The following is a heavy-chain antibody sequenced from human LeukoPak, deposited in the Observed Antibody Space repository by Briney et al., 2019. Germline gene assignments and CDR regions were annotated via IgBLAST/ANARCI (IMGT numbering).Heavy chain of an antibody. J-gene: IGHJ4*02. Sequence: GGSLRLSCAASGFTFSSYAMSWVRQAPGKGLEWVSVIYSGGSTYYADSVRGRFTISRDNFKNTLYLQMNSLRADDTAIYYCARVIRYGSGNYYYFDYWGQGTLVTVSS. CDR1: GFTFSSYA. CDR2: IYSGGST. D-gene: IGHD3-10*01. V-gene: IGHV3-23*03. CDR3: ARVIRYGSGNYYYFDY.